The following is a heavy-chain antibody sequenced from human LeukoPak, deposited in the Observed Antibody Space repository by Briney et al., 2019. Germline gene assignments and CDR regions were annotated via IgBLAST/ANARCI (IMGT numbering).Heavy chain of an antibody. Sequence: GGSLRLSCAASGFTFSSDYMSWVRQAPGKGLEWVSTIYSGSSTYYSDSLKDRFNISTDDSKNTLYLQVNSLRAEDTAVYYCARDPGRPNGLDVWGQGTTVTISS. V-gene: IGHV3-66*02. CDR3: ARDPGRPNGLDV. D-gene: IGHD3-10*01. J-gene: IGHJ6*02. CDR1: GFTFSSDY. CDR2: IYSGSST.